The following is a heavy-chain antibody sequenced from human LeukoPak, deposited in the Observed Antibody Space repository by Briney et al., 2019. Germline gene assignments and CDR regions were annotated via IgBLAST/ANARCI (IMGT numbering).Heavy chain of an antibody. Sequence: ASVKVSCKASGYTFTGYYMHWVRQASGQGLEWMGWINPNSGGTNYAQKFQGRVTMTRDTSISTAYMELRRLRSDDTAVYYCARGSFTGYCSGGSCPFDYWGQGTLVTVSS. CDR1: GYTFTGYY. CDR2: INPNSGGT. V-gene: IGHV1-2*02. D-gene: IGHD2-15*01. CDR3: ARGSFTGYCSGGSCPFDY. J-gene: IGHJ4*02.